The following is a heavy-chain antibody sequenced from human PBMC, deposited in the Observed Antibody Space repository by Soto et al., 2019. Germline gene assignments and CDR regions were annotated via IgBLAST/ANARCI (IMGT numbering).Heavy chain of an antibody. CDR2: ISGNGVNT. D-gene: IGHD6-19*01. CDR1: GFTFLNHA. Sequence: PGGSLRLSXSASGFTFLNHAMSWVRQAPGKGLEWVSAISGNGVNTYYADSVKGRFTISRDSYKNTVYVHMNEVRVEDTAVYYCARGKFRSDWAYFFDYWGQGTRVTVSS. V-gene: IGHV3-23*01. J-gene: IGHJ4*02. CDR3: ARGKFRSDWAYFFDY.